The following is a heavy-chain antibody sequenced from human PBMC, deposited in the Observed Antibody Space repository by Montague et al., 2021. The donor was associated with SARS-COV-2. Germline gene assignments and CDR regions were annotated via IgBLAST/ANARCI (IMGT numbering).Heavy chain of an antibody. J-gene: IGHJ4*02. CDR2: IYDSGGA. CDR3: ARRGTGNYEILDF. Sequence: SETLSLTCTISGGSMSRYYWTWIRQLPGKGLEWIGSIYDSGGARYNPSLKSRVSISVDTSKNQFSLRVTSVTAADTAVYFCARRGTGNYEILDFWGQGNLVTVSS. CDR1: GGSMSRYY. V-gene: IGHV4-59*01. D-gene: IGHD3-3*01.